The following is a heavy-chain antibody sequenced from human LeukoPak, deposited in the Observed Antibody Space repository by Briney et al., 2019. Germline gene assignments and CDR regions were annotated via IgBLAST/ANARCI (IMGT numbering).Heavy chain of an antibody. V-gene: IGHV3-74*01. J-gene: IGHJ4*02. D-gene: IGHD6-6*01. Sequence: PGGSLRLSCAASGFTFSSYWMHWVRQAPGKGLVWVSRINSDGSSTSYADSVKGRFTISRDNAKNTLYLQMNSLRAEDTAVYYCAREIGGLIYSSSPALGYWGQGTLVTVSS. CDR3: AREIGGLIYSSSPALGY. CDR1: GFTFSSYW. CDR2: INSDGSST.